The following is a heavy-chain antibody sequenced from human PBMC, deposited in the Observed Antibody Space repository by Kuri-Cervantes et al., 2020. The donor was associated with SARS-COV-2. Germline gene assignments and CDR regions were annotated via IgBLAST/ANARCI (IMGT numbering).Heavy chain of an antibody. CDR2: INPDGSYT. Sequence: GASLMISCATSGSTFSGHWIHWVRQARGKGLVWVSRINPDGSYTNNADSVKGRFTLSSDNAKNMLFLQMNSLRAEDTAVYYCVRCGDHWNFDYWGQGTLVTRYS. D-gene: IGHD1-1*01. CDR1: GSTFSGHW. J-gene: IGHJ4*02. CDR3: VRCGDHWNFDY. V-gene: IGHV3-74*01.